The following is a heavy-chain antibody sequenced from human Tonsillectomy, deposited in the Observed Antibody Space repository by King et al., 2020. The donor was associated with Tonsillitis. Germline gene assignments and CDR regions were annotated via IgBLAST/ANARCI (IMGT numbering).Heavy chain of an antibody. J-gene: IGHJ2*01. CDR3: ARLHYDSGDHYHVLDL. CDR1: GFTVSSNH. CDR2: IYSGGAT. D-gene: IGHD3-22*01. Sequence: VQLVESGGGLVQPGGSLRLSCAASGFTVSSNHMSWVRLPPGKGLEWVAVIYSGGATNYADSVRGRFTISRDSSKSTVFLQMNSLRARDTAVYYCARLHYDSGDHYHVLDLWGRGTLVTVSS. V-gene: IGHV3-66*04.